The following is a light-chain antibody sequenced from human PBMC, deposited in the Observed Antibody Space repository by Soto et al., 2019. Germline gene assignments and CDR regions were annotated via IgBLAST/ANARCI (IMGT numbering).Light chain of an antibody. V-gene: IGKV3-15*01. CDR3: QPYNDRRLN. J-gene: IGKJ4*01. CDR1: QGFVET. CDR2: DTT. Sequence: EVVMRKSPATLSVSPGEGATLSCRSSQGFVETLAWDQHNPSQTPRLIIYDTTTRATGVHTRFIGSRSGAEFTLTIYSLQSEDCVVYYVQPYNDRRLNCGGVTKVDIK.